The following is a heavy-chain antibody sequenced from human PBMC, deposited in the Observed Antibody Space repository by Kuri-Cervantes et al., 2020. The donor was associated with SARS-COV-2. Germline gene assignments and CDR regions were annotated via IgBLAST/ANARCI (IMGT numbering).Heavy chain of an antibody. D-gene: IGHD2-15*01. J-gene: IGHJ4*02. CDR1: GFTFSDYY. Sequence: SETLSLTCAASGFTFSDYYMNWVRQPPGKGLEWIGSIYYSGSTYYNPSPKSRVTISVDTSKNQFSLKLSSVTAADTAVYYCARHNNCSGGSCYAGPFDYWGQGTLVTVSS. CDR3: ARHNNCSGGSCYAGPFDY. CDR2: IYYSGST. V-gene: IGHV4-39*01.